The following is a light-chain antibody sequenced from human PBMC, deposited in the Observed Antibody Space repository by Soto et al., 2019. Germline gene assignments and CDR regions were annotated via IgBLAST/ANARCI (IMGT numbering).Light chain of an antibody. J-gene: IGKJ4*01. CDR1: QSVLYTFNNKNC. Sequence: DIVMTQSPDSLAVSLGERATINCKSSQSVLYTFNNKNCLAWYQQKPGQPPKLLIYWASTRESGVPVRFSGSESGTDFTLTIISLQAEDVAVSYCQQYYSIPLSFGGGTKVEIK. CDR3: QQYYSIPLS. V-gene: IGKV4-1*01. CDR2: WAS.